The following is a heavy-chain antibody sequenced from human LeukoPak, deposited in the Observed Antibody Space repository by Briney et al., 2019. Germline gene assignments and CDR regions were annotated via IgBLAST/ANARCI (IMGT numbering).Heavy chain of an antibody. Sequence: GSLRLSCAGSGFTFSRNAMNWVRQPPGKGLEWIGEIYHSGSTNYNPSLKSRVTISVDKSKNQFSLKLSSVTAADTAVYYCARRVEYYDILTGYPHYYYYYMDVWGKGTTVTVSS. J-gene: IGHJ6*03. CDR1: GFTFSRNA. V-gene: IGHV4-34*01. CDR3: ARRVEYYDILTGYPHYYYYYMDV. CDR2: IYHSGST. D-gene: IGHD3-9*01.